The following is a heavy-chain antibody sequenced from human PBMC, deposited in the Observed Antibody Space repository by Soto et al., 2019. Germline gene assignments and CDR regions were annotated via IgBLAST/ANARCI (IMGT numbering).Heavy chain of an antibody. CDR1: GYTFTSYD. Sequence: ASVKVSCKASGYTFTSYDINWVRQATGQGLEWMGWTNPNSGNTGYAQKFQGRVTMTRNTSISTAYMELSSLRSEDTAVYYCARGPFWSGYYTYPSWFDPWGQGTLVTVSS. V-gene: IGHV1-8*01. J-gene: IGHJ5*02. CDR2: TNPNSGNT. CDR3: ARGPFWSGYYTYPSWFDP. D-gene: IGHD3-3*01.